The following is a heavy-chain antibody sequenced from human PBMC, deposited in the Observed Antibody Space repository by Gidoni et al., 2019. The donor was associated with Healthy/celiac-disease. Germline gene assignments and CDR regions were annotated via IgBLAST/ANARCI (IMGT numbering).Heavy chain of an antibody. CDR2: ISSSSSYI. J-gene: IGHJ3*02. CDR3: ARTGDRDAFDI. Sequence: EVQLVGSGGGLVKPGGSLRLSCASSGFTFSSYSMNWFRQAPGKGLEWVSSISSSSSYIYYADSVKGRFTISRDNAKNSLYLQMNSLRAEDTAVYYCARTGDRDAFDIWGQGTMVTVSS. V-gene: IGHV3-21*01. CDR1: GFTFSSYS. D-gene: IGHD7-27*01.